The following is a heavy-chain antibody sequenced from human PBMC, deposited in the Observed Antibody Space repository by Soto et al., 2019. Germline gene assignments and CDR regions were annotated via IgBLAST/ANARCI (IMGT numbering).Heavy chain of an antibody. Sequence: ASVTGSWKASCYTFTSYGISWVRQAPGQGLEWMGWISAYNGNTNYAQKLQGRVTMTTDTSTSTAYMGLRSLRSDDTAVYYCARGANDFWSGYYNDYWGQGTLVTVS. CDR3: ARGANDFWSGYYNDY. CDR1: CYTFTSYG. CDR2: ISAYNGNT. D-gene: IGHD3-3*01. V-gene: IGHV1-18*01. J-gene: IGHJ4*02.